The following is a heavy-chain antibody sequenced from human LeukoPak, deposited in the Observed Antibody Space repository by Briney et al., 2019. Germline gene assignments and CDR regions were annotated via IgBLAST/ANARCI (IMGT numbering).Heavy chain of an antibody. CDR3: ARQGARARFPDY. CDR1: GFTFSSYA. CDR2: ISSNGGST. V-gene: IGHV3-64*01. D-gene: IGHD1-26*01. J-gene: IGHJ4*02. Sequence: GGSLRLSCAASGFTFSSYAMHWVRQAPGKGLEYVSAISSNGGSTYYANSVKGRFTISRDNSKNTLYLQMGSLRAEDMAVYYCARQGARARFPDYWGQGTLVTVSS.